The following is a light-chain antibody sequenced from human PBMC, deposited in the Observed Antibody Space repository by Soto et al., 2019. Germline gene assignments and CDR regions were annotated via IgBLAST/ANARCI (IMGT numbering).Light chain of an antibody. V-gene: IGKV1-5*01. J-gene: IGKJ4*01. CDR2: DAS. Sequence: DIQMTQSPSTLSASVGDRVTITCRASQSISSWLAWYQQKPGKAPKLLIYDASSLESGVPSRFSGSGSGTEFTLTISSLQPDDFGSYHCQQYNTYFLTVGGGTKVEIK. CDR1: QSISSW. CDR3: QQYNTYFLT.